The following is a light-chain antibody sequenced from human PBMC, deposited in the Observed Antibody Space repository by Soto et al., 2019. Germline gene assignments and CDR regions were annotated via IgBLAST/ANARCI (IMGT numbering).Light chain of an antibody. J-gene: IGKJ1*01. V-gene: IGKV1-5*01. CDR3: QQYNSYQGT. CDR2: DAS. CDR1: QSISSW. Sequence: IPMTQSPSTLSASVGDRVTITCRASQSISSWLAWYQQKPGKAPKLLIYDASSLESGVPSRFSGSGSGTEFTLTISSLQPDDFATYYCQQYNSYQGTFGQGTKVDIK.